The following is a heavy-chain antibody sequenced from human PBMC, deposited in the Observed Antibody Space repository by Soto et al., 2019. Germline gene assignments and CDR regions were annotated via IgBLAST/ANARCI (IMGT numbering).Heavy chain of an antibody. V-gene: IGHV3-48*02. CDR3: ARDDDILTLNAFDI. CDR2: ISSSSSTI. Sequence: PGGPLRLSSAASGFTFSSYIMNWLRQAPGKGLEWVSYISSSSSTIYYADSVKGRFTISRDNAKNSLYLQMNSLRDEDTAVYYCARDDDILTLNAFDIWGRGTIVTVSS. D-gene: IGHD3-9*01. J-gene: IGHJ3*02. CDR1: GFTFSSYI.